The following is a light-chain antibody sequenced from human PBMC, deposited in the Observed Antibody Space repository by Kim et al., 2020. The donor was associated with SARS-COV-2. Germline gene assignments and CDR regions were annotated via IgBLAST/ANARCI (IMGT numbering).Light chain of an antibody. Sequence: DIQMTQSPSSLSASVGDRVTITCRASQGIGNNLAWYQQKPGKVPKLLIYAASALQSGVPSRFSGSGSGTDFTLTISSLQPEDVATYYCQKHNGAPYTFGQGTKLEI. V-gene: IGKV1-27*01. CDR1: QGIGNN. CDR2: AAS. CDR3: QKHNGAPYT. J-gene: IGKJ2*01.